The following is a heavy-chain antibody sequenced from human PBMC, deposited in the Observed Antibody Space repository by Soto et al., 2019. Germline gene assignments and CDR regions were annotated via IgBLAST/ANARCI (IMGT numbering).Heavy chain of an antibody. CDR3: VKGRSYYYYYGVDL. CDR1: GFTFCSYA. Sequence: PEGSLRLSCAAPGFTFCSYAMSWVRQAPGKGLEWVSAISDSGGITYYADSVKGRFTISRENSKSTLYMQMNRLRAEDTDLYYFVKGRSYYYYYGVDLWAHGTTVTVSS. V-gene: IGHV3-23*01. J-gene: IGHJ6*02. CDR2: ISDSGGIT.